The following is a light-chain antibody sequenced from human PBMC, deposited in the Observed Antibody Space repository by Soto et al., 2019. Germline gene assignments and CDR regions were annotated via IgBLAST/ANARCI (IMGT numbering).Light chain of an antibody. CDR2: RAS. CDR3: QQYNDWPRT. V-gene: IGKV3-15*01. CDR1: QSVDSN. Sequence: EIGMKQSPATLSVSKGERATLSCRASQSVDSNLVWYQQKPGQSPRLLIFRASTRASGIPARFSGSGSGTEFTLTISSLQSEDFAVYYCQQYNDWPRTFGQGTKVDIK. J-gene: IGKJ1*01.